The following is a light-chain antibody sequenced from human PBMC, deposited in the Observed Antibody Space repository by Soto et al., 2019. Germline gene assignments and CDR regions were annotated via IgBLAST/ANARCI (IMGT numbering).Light chain of an antibody. J-gene: IGLJ1*01. CDR3: CSHAGSDTHV. CDR2: DVS. V-gene: IGLV2-11*01. Sequence: QSALTQPRSVSGSPGQSVTISCTGTSSVVGGYNYVSWYQQHPGKAPKLMISDVSKRPSGVPDRFSGSKSDNTASLTISGLQAEDEADYYCCSHAGSDTHVSGTGTKVTVL. CDR1: SSVVGGYNY.